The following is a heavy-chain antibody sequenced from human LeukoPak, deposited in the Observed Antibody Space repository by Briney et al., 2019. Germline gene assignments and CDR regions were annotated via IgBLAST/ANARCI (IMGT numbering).Heavy chain of an antibody. D-gene: IGHD3-3*01. J-gene: IGHJ4*02. CDR2: ISGSGGST. CDR1: GFTFSSYT. V-gene: IGHV3-23*01. CDR3: AKVLVGFLEWLLLDY. Sequence: GGSLRLSCAASGFTFSSYTMSWVRQAPGKGLEWVSSISGSGGSTYYADSVKGRFTISRDNSKNTLYLQMNSLRAEDTAVYYCAKVLVGFLEWLLLDYWGQGTLVTVSS.